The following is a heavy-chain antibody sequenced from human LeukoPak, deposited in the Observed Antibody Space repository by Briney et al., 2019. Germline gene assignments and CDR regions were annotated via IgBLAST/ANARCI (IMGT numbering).Heavy chain of an antibody. CDR3: ARDGSGSGWAN. Sequence: PSETLSLTCTVSGGSISSYYWSWIRQLPGKGLEWIGYIYYSGSTSYNPSLKSRVTISVDTSENQFSLKLSSVTAADTAVYYCARDGSGSGWANWGQGTLVTVSS. V-gene: IGHV4-59*01. CDR1: GGSISSYY. J-gene: IGHJ4*02. D-gene: IGHD6-19*01. CDR2: IYYSGST.